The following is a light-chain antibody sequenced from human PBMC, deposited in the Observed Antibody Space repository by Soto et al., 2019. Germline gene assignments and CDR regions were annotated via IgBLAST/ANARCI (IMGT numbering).Light chain of an antibody. CDR1: SSDVGGYNY. V-gene: IGLV2-8*01. J-gene: IGLJ3*02. CDR3: NSYADSDNWV. Sequence: QSALTQPPSASGSPGQSVTISCTGTSSDVGGYNYVSWYQHHPGKAPKLMIYEVTKRPSGVPDRFSGSKSGNTAYLTVSGLQAEDEADYYCNSYADSDNWVFGGGTKLTVL. CDR2: EVT.